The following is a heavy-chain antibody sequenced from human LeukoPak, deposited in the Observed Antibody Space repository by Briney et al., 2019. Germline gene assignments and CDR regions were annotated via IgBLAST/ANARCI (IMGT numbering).Heavy chain of an antibody. J-gene: IGHJ4*02. Sequence: ASVKVSCKASGYTFTGYYMHWVRQAPGQGLEWMGWINPESGGTNYAQEFQGRVTMTRDTSISTAYMELTSLRSDDTAVYYCARLPVIVGAWSPIDYWGQGTRVTVSS. CDR3: ARLPVIVGAWSPIDY. CDR2: INPESGGT. CDR1: GYTFTGYY. V-gene: IGHV1-2*02. D-gene: IGHD1-26*01.